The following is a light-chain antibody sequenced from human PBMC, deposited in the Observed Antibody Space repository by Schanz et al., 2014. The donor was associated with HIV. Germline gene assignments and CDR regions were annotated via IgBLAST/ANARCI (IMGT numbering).Light chain of an antibody. J-gene: IGKJ3*01. CDR2: GAS. CDR3: QQYAGSPAIS. CDR1: QTITNNY. V-gene: IGKV3-20*01. Sequence: EIVLTQSPGTLSLSPREGATLSCRASQTITNNYLPWYQQKRGQPPRLVIYGASTRATGIPDRFSGSGSGTDFTLTISRLEPEDFAVYYCQQYAGSPAISFGPGTKVEIK.